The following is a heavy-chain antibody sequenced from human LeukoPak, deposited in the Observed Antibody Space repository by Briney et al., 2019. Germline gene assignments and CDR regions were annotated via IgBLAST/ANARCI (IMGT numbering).Heavy chain of an antibody. D-gene: IGHD5-18*01. V-gene: IGHV3-15*01. CDR1: GFSLSNAW. CDR2: IKSKTDGGTT. CDR3: TTYGYSYAKGAFDI. Sequence: PGGSLRLSCAASGFSLSNAWMSWVRQAPGKGLEWVGRIKSKTDGGTTDCAAPVKGRFTISRDDSKNTLYLQMNSLKTEDTAVYYCTTYGYSYAKGAFDIWGQGTMVSVSS. J-gene: IGHJ3*02.